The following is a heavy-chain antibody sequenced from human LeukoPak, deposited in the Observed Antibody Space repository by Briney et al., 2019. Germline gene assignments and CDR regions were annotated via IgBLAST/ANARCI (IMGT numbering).Heavy chain of an antibody. CDR1: GGSISSSSYY. CDR3: ARPLRYFDWLPGY. Sequence: PSETLSLTCTVSGGSISSSSYYWGWIRQPPGKGLEWIGSIYYSGSTYYNPSLKSRVTIFVDTSKNQFSLKMSSVTAADTAVYYCARPLRYFDWLPGYWGQGALVTVSS. CDR2: IYYSGST. D-gene: IGHD3-9*01. V-gene: IGHV4-39*01. J-gene: IGHJ4*02.